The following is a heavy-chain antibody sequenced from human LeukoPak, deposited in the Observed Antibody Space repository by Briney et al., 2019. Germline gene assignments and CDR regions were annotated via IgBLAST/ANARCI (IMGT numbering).Heavy chain of an antibody. Sequence: SETLSLTCAVSGVPFSGYFWSWLRLPPGKGLEWIGEIHNSRTTNYNPSLNSRATISEDTSKNQFYLNLSSVTAADTAVYYCARRYYYNLGSFPFDFWGQGTLVTVSS. CDR1: GVPFSGYF. J-gene: IGHJ4*02. D-gene: IGHD3-10*01. V-gene: IGHV4-34*01. CDR2: IHNSRTT. CDR3: ARRYYYNLGSFPFDF.